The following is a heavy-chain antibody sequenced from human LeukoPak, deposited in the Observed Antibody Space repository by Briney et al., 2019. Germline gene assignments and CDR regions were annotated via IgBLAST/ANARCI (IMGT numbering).Heavy chain of an antibody. CDR2: IRQDGSET. D-gene: IGHD1-26*01. J-gene: IGHJ4*02. CDR3: VTTTRSRALDY. Sequence: SGGSLRLSCTASGFTFSTQWMSWVRQALGKGLEWVANIRQDGSETQYVDSMKGRFTISRDNAKNSLYLQMNSLRAEDTAMYYCVTTTRSRALDYWGQGTLVTVPS. V-gene: IGHV3-7*01. CDR1: GFTFSTQW.